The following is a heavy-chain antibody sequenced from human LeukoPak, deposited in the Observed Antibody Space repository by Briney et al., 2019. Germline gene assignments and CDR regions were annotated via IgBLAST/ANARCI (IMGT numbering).Heavy chain of an antibody. Sequence: PGGSLRLSCAASGFTFSSYEMNWVRQAPGKGLEGVSYISSSGSTIYYADSVKGRFTISRDNAKNSLYLQMNSLRAEDTAVYYCARVSNFLSEYWGQGTLVTVSS. V-gene: IGHV3-48*03. CDR1: GFTFSSYE. CDR2: ISSSGSTI. CDR3: ARVSNFLSEY. J-gene: IGHJ4*02. D-gene: IGHD2/OR15-2a*01.